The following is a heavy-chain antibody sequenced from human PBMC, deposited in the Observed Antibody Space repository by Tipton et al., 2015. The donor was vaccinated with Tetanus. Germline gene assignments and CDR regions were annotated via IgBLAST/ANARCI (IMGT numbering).Heavy chain of an antibody. CDR3: ARDGPYYSDTSNDYHFYGMDV. CDR1: GDSVSSSSNNW. V-gene: IGHV4-4*02. Sequence: TLSLTCAVSGDSVSSSSNNWWSWVRQAPGKGLEWMGEIYDSGSTNDNPSLKSRVTISLHTAKNKVSLRLTSVTVADTAVYYCARDGPYYSDTSNDYHFYGMDVWGQGTTVTVSS. D-gene: IGHD3-22*01. CDR2: IYDSGST. J-gene: IGHJ6*02.